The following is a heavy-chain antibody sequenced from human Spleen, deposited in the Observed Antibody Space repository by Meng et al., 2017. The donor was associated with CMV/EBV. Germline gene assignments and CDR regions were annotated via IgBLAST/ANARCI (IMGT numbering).Heavy chain of an antibody. V-gene: IGHV1-18*01. Sequence: CKAFGFTFIDYGISWVRQAPGQVLEWMGWISPYTGDTNYAQKLQGRVTMTTDTSTSTAHMELRSLRSDDTAIYYCARLAIRAPFDYWGQGALVTVSS. CDR3: ARLAIRAPFDY. D-gene: IGHD3-10*01. CDR1: GFTFIDYG. CDR2: ISPYTGDT. J-gene: IGHJ4*02.